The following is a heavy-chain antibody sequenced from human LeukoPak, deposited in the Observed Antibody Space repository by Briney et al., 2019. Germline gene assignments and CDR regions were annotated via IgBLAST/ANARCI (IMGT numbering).Heavy chain of an antibody. J-gene: IGHJ5*02. V-gene: IGHV4-30-4*01. D-gene: IGHD4-17*01. Sequence: SETLSLTCTVSGGSISSGDYYWSWIRQPPGKGLEWIGYIYYSGSTYYNPSLKSRVTISVDTSNNQFSLKLGSVTAADTAVYYCAREALRPSRWFDPWGQGTLVTVSS. CDR2: IYYSGST. CDR3: AREALRPSRWFDP. CDR1: GGSISSGDYY.